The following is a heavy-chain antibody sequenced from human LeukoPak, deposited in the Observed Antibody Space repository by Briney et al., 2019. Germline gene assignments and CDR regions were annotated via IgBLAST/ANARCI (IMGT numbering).Heavy chain of an antibody. CDR2: IYYSGST. V-gene: IGHV4-39*01. CDR1: GGSISSSSYY. Sequence: SETLSLTCTVSGGSISSSSYYWGWIRQPPGKGLEWIGSIYYSGSTYYNPSLKSRVTISVDTSKNQFSLKLSSVTAADTAVYYCAVGEITRSSSWYGSVDYWGQGTLVTVSS. CDR3: AVGEITRSSSWYGSVDY. J-gene: IGHJ4*02. D-gene: IGHD6-13*01.